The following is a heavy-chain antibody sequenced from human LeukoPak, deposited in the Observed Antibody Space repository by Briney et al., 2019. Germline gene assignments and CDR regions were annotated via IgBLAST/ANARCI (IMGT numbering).Heavy chain of an antibody. CDR2: ISYDGSNK. D-gene: IGHD6-19*01. V-gene: IGHV3-30*03. J-gene: IGHJ4*02. Sequence: GGSLRLSCAASGFTFSSYGMHWVRQAPGKGLEWVAVISYDGSNKYYADSVKGRFTISRDNSKNTLYLQMNSLRAEDTAVYYCARAAMAGYYFDYWGQGTLVTVSS. CDR3: ARAAMAGYYFDY. CDR1: GFTFSSYG.